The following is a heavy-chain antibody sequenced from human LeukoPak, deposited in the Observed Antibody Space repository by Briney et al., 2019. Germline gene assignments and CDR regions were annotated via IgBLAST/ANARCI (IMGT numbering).Heavy chain of an antibody. V-gene: IGHV4-59*01. J-gene: IGHJ4*02. CDR3: ARGDSSSWYGELDYYFDY. CDR2: IYYSGST. Sequence: SETLSLTCTVSGGSSSSYYWSLIRQPPGKGLEWIGYIYYSGSTNYNPSLKSRVTISVDTSKNQFSLKLSSVTAADTAVYYCARGDSSSWYGELDYYFDYWGQGTLVTVSS. CDR1: GGSSSSYY. D-gene: IGHD6-13*01.